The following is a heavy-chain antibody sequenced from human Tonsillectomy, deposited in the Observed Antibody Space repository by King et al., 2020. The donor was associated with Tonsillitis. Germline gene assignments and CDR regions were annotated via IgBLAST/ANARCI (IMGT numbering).Heavy chain of an antibody. CDR3: ARSVGIKDS. Sequence: VQLQQWGAGLLKPSETLSLTCAVYGGSLSGYYWSWIRQLPGKGLEWLGEINQSGSTNNNPSLKSRVTMSVDTSKNQFSLRLSSVTAADTATYYCARSVGIKDSWGQGTLVTVSS. V-gene: IGHV4-34*01. CDR1: GGSLSGYY. J-gene: IGHJ4*02. CDR2: INQSGST. D-gene: IGHD7-27*01.